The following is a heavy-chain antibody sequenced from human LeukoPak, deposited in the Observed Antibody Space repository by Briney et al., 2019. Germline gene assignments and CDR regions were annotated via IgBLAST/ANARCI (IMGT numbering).Heavy chain of an antibody. CDR2: IKQDGSEK. CDR3: ASRTYYDFWSGYSPFDY. Sequence: GGSLSLSCAASGFTFSSYWMSWVRPAPGKGLEWVANIKQDGSEKYYVDSVKGRFTISRDNAKNSLYLQRNSLRAEDTAVYYCASRTYYDFWSGYSPFDYWGQGTLVTVSS. D-gene: IGHD3-3*01. CDR1: GFTFSSYW. J-gene: IGHJ4*02. V-gene: IGHV3-7*01.